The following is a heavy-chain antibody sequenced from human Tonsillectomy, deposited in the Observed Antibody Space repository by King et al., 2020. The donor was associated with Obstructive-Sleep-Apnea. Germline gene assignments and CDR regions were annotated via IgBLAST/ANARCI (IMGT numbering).Heavy chain of an antibody. Sequence: VQLVESGGGLVKPGGSLTLSCAASGFTFSNAWMSWVRQAPGKGMEWVGHIKSKTDGGTIDYVAPVKGRFTISRDDSKGTLYLQMSSLKTEDTAVYYCTTELTLVRGVNNWFDHWGQGTLVTVSS. CDR1: GFTFSNAW. D-gene: IGHD3-10*01. CDR2: IKSKTDGGTI. J-gene: IGHJ5*02. CDR3: TTELTLVRGVNNWFDH. V-gene: IGHV3-15*01.